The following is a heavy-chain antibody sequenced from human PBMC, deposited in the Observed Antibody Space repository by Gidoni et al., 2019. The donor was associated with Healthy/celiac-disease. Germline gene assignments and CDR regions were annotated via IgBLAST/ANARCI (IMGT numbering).Heavy chain of an antibody. CDR1: GYTFTSYG. D-gene: IGHD2-2*01. J-gene: IGHJ3*02. Sequence: QVQLVQSGAEVKKPGASVKVSCKASGYTFTSYGISCVRPAPGQGLEWMGWISAYNGNTNYAQKLQGRVTMTTDTSTSTAYMELRSLRSDDTAVYYCARDSSFTGGYCSSTSCYHDAFDIWGQGTMVTVSS. V-gene: IGHV1-18*01. CDR2: ISAYNGNT. CDR3: ARDSSFTGGYCSSTSCYHDAFDI.